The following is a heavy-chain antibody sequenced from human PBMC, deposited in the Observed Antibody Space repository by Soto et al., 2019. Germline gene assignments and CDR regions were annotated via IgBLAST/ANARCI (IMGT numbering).Heavy chain of an antibody. J-gene: IGHJ2*01. Sequence: EVQWVESGGGLVQPGGSLRLSCAASGFTFTNYWLSWVRQAPGKGLEWVANIKQDGSEKNYKDSVKGRLTISRDNARNSLSLQMNSLRAEDTAVYYCARRATTSAGYFDLWGRGTLVTASS. CDR3: ARRATTSAGYFDL. CDR2: IKQDGSEK. CDR1: GFTFTNYW. V-gene: IGHV3-7*01. D-gene: IGHD1-26*01.